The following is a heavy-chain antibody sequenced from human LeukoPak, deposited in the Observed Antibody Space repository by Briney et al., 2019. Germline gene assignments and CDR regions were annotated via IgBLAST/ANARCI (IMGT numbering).Heavy chain of an antibody. V-gene: IGHV3-74*01. J-gene: IGHJ4*02. Sequence: GGSLRLSCAASGCALRTYWMHWVRQAPGKGLVWVSLINSVGTSTIYADSVKGRLTISRDTAKNTLYLEMNRRRDDDTAVYYCTRAGSGSSYDSWGQGTLVTVSS. CDR3: TRAGSGSSYDS. CDR1: GCALRTYW. CDR2: INSVGTST. D-gene: IGHD3-10*01.